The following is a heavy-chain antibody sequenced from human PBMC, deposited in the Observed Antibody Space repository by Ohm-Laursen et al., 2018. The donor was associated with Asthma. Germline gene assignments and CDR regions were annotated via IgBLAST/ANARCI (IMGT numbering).Heavy chain of an antibody. J-gene: IGHJ5*02. CDR1: GGSVDTRGYS. Sequence: SQTLSLTCTVSGGSVDTRGYSWSWIRQPPGKGLEWIGYIYHSGSTYYNPSLKSRVTISVDRSKNQFSLKLSSVTAADTAVYYCARGSRWFDPWGQGTLVTVSS. CDR3: ARGSRWFDP. CDR2: IYHSGST. V-gene: IGHV4-30-2*01.